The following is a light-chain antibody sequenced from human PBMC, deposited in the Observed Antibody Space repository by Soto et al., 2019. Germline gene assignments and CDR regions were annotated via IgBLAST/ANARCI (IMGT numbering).Light chain of an antibody. J-gene: IGKJ2*01. CDR2: CAS. CDR3: QQYESTPPT. CDR1: QSVLYSSNNKNY. V-gene: IGKV4-1*01. Sequence: DIVMTQSPDSLAVSLGERATINCKSSQSVLYSSNNKNYLAWYQQRPGQPPKLLIYCASTRESGVPDRFSGSGCGTDFTLTITSLQAEDVAVYYCQQYESTPPTFGQGTKLEIK.